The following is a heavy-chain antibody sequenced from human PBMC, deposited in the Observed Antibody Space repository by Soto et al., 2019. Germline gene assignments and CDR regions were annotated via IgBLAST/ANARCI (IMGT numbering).Heavy chain of an antibody. CDR1: GYTFNRFF. V-gene: IGHV1-2*02. CDR3: ARASQMVIKPSLYAMDV. D-gene: IGHD3-3*01. J-gene: IGHJ6*02. Sequence: QAHLAQSGAEVKKPGASMKVSCKASGYTFNRFFMHWVRQAPGSGLQWMGWISPHTGSTRYAPNFRGRVTMTRDTSVSTVYMELSGVTSDDTAVYYCARASQMVIKPSLYAMDVWGQGTTVSVS. CDR2: ISPHTGST.